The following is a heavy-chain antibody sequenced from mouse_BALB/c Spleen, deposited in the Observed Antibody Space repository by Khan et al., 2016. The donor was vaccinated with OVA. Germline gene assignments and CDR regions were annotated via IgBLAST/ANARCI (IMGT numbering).Heavy chain of an antibody. CDR3: ARDGYRCNYAMDY. J-gene: IGHJ4*01. V-gene: IGHV3-2*02. D-gene: IGHD2-3*01. Sequence: EVQLVESGPGLVKPSQSLSLTCTVTGYSITSDYAWNWIRQFPGNKLEWMGYISYSGSTNYNPSLKSRISITRDTSKNQFFLQLNSVTTEDTATYYSARDGYRCNYAMDYWGQGTSVTVSS. CDR2: ISYSGST. CDR1: GYSITSDYA.